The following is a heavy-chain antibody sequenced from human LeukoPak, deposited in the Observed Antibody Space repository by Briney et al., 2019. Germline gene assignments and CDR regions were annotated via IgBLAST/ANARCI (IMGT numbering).Heavy chain of an antibody. Sequence: GSLRLSCAASLFTFSSYAMTLVHHAPGKGLGSVSAIGASDVDRYYPPFVNGRFTISRDNSKNTLYLHMTSLGRHAPAISFLWKGPRDSSGYYLGAFEDWGQGTTVTVSS. CDR1: LFTFSSYA. CDR2: IGASDVDR. D-gene: IGHD3-22*01. J-gene: IGHJ3*01. CDR3: WKGPRDSSGYYLGAFED. V-gene: IGHV3-23*01.